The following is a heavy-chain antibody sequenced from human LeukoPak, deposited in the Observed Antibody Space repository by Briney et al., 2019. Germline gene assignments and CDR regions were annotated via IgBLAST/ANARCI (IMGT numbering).Heavy chain of an antibody. CDR2: ISLSGHT. CDR1: GGSISRTNW. CDR3: SRESGAFSPFSY. J-gene: IGHJ4*02. Sequence: SETLSLTCDVSGGSISRTNWWSWVRPSPGQGLEWIGEISLSGHTNYNPSLQSRVTMSLDESKNQVSLDLASVTDADTAVYYCSRESGAFSPFSYWGQGTLVTVHS. V-gene: IGHV4-4*02. D-gene: IGHD1-26*01.